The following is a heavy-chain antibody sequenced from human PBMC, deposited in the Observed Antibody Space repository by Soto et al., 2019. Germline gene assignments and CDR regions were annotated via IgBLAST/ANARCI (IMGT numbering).Heavy chain of an antibody. CDR3: SKDSRSRSGGSCYRYYYGMDV. D-gene: IGHD2-15*01. V-gene: IGHV3-23*01. J-gene: IGHJ6*02. CDR1: GFTFSSYA. Sequence: PGGSLRLSCAASGFTFSSYALSWVRQAPGKGQEWVSAISGSGGSTYYADSVKGRFTISRDNSKNTLYLQMNSLRAEDTAVYYGSKDSRSRSGGSCYRYYYGMDVWGQGTTVTVSS. CDR2: ISGSGGST.